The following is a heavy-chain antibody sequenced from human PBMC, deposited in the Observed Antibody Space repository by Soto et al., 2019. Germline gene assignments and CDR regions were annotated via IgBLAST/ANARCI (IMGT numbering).Heavy chain of an antibody. V-gene: IGHV3-21*01. Sequence: GGSLRLSCAASGFTFSSYSMNWVRQAPGKGLEWVSSISSSSSYIYYADSVKGRFTISRDNAKNSLYLQMNSLRAEDTAVYYCARVGSGSYYTVLGNYYMDVWGKGTTVTVSS. J-gene: IGHJ6*03. D-gene: IGHD3-10*01. CDR3: ARVGSGSYYTVLGNYYMDV. CDR2: ISSSSSYI. CDR1: GFTFSSYS.